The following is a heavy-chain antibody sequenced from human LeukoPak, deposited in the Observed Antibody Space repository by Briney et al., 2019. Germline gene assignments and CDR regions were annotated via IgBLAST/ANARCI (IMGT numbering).Heavy chain of an antibody. J-gene: IGHJ4*02. CDR3: ARDGIRGEEFDY. Sequence: PGGSLRLSCAASGFTFSSYAMSWVRQAPGKGLEWVSAISGSGGSTYYADSVKGRFTISRDNAKNTLYLQMNSLRVEDTAVYYCARDGIRGEEFDYWGQGTLVTVSS. CDR2: ISGSGGST. CDR1: GFTFSSYA. V-gene: IGHV3-23*01. D-gene: IGHD3-10*01.